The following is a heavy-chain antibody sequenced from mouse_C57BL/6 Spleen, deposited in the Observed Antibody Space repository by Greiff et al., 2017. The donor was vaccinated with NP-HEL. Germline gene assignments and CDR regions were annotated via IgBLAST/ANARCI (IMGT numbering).Heavy chain of an antibody. V-gene: IGHV3-6*01. J-gene: IGHJ4*01. CDR3: ARERLLRGDY. CDR2: ISYDGSN. D-gene: IGHD1-1*01. Sequence: EVKLQESGPGLVKPSQSLSLTCSVTGYSITSGYYWNWIRQFPGNKLEWMGYISYDGSNNYNPSLKNRIPITRDTSKNQFFLKLNSVTTEDTATYYCARERLLRGDYWGQGTSVTVSS. CDR1: GYSITSGYY.